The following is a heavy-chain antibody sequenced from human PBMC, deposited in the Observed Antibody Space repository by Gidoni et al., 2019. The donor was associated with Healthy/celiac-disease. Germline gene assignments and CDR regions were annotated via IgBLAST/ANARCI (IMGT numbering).Heavy chain of an antibody. J-gene: IGHJ6*02. V-gene: IGHV4-59*01. Sequence: QVQLQESGPGLVKPSETLSLTCTVSGGSISSYYWSWIRQPPGKGLEWIGYIYYSGSTNYNPSLKSRVTISVDTSKNQFSLKLSSVTAADTAVYYCARDRKYDSSGYHGAYYYGMDVWGQGTTVTVSS. D-gene: IGHD3-22*01. CDR3: ARDRKYDSSGYHGAYYYGMDV. CDR1: GGSISSYY. CDR2: IYYSGST.